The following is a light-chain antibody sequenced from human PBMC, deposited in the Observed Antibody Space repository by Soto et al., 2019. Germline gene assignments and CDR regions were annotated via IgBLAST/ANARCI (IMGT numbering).Light chain of an antibody. Sequence: DIQMTQSPSSLSASVGGRVTITCRASQDIRDYLVWYQQRPGKVPSLLIYAASTLQSGFPSRFSGSGFGTDFTLTISRLQSEDVATYYCQKYGGAPYTFGPGTKVDLK. CDR2: AAS. V-gene: IGKV1-27*01. CDR3: QKYGGAPYT. J-gene: IGKJ3*01. CDR1: QDIRDY.